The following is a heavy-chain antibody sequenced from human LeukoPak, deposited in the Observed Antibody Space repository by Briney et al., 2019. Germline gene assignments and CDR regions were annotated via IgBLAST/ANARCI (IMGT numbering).Heavy chain of an antibody. CDR1: GGSVSSGSYY. J-gene: IGHJ3*02. V-gene: IGHV4-61*01. CDR2: IYYSGST. D-gene: IGHD3-10*01. CDR3: ARDLTRGAFDI. Sequence: PSETLSLTCTVSGGSVSSGSYYWSWIRQPPGKGLEWIGYIYYSGSTNYNPSLKSRVTISVDTSKNQFSLKLSSVTAADTAVYYCARDLTRGAFDIWGQGTMVTVSS.